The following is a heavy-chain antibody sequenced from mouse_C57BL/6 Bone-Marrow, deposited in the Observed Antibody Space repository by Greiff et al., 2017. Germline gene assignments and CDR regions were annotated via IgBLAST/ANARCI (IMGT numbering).Heavy chain of an antibody. CDR3: ARGRSPFDY. CDR1: GYSITSGYY. V-gene: IGHV3-6*01. Sequence: VQLQQSGPGLVKPSQSLSLTCSVTGYSITSGYYWNWIRQFPGNKLEWMGYISYDGSNNYNPSLKNRISITRDTSKNQFFLKLNSVTTEDTATYYCARGRSPFDYWGQGTTLTVSS. CDR2: ISYDGSN. J-gene: IGHJ2*01.